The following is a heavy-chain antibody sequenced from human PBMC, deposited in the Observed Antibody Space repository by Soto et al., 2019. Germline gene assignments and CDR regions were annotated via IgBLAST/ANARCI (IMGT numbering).Heavy chain of an antibody. D-gene: IGHD3-22*01. Sequence: PGESLKISCKGSGYSFTSYWIGWVRQMPGKGLEWMGIIYHGDSDTRYSPSFQGQVTISADKSISTAYLQWISLKASDTAMYYCARHGDYYDSSGYSDAFDIWGQGTMVTVSS. CDR3: ARHGDYYDSSGYSDAFDI. J-gene: IGHJ3*02. CDR1: GYSFTSYW. CDR2: IYHGDSDT. V-gene: IGHV5-51*01.